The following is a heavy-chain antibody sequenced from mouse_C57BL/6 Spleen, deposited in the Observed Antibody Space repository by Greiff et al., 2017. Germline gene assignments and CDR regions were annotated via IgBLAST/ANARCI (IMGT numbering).Heavy chain of an antibody. V-gene: IGHV1-52*01. Sequence: QVQLQQSGAELVRPGSSVKLSCKASGYTFTSYWMHWVKQRPIQGLEWIGNIDPSDSETHYNQKFKDKATLTVDKSSSTAYMQLSSLTSEDSAVYYCAREAYYSNSFAYWGQGTLVTVSA. CDR3: AREAYYSNSFAY. D-gene: IGHD2-5*01. J-gene: IGHJ3*01. CDR1: GYTFTSYW. CDR2: IDPSDSET.